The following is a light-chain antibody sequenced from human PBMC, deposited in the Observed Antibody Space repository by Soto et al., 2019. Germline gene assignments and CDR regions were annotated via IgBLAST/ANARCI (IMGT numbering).Light chain of an antibody. CDR1: SIDVGAYKY. CDR3: TSYVGNDIWV. CDR2: EVT. J-gene: IGLJ3*02. Sequence: QSALTQPSPASGSPGQSVTISCTGTSIDVGAYKYVSWYQQYPGKAPKLMIYEVTKRPSGVPDRFSGSKSGNTASLTVSGLQAEDEADYYCTSYVGNDIWVFGGGTKLTVL. V-gene: IGLV2-8*01.